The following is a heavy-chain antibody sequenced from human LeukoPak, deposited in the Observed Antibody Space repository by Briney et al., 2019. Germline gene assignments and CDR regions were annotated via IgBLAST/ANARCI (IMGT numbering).Heavy chain of an antibody. CDR3: ARGGPPGYYYDYYMDV. CDR2: IYYSGST. CDR1: GGSISSYY. Sequence: SSETLSLTCTVSGGSISSYYWSWIRQTPGKGLEWIGYIYYSGSTNFNPSLKSRVTISVDTSKNQFSLKMSSVTAADTAVYFCARGGPPGYYYDYYMDVWGKGTTVTISS. J-gene: IGHJ6*03. V-gene: IGHV4-59*01.